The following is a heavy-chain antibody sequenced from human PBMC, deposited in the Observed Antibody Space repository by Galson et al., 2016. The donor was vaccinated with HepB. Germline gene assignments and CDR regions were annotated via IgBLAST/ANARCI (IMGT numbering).Heavy chain of an antibody. CDR2: INDDGSST. V-gene: IGHV3-74*01. Sequence: SLRLSCAASGFTISSNWMHWVRQAPGKGLVWVSRINDDGSSTSYADSVKGRFTISRDDAKNTLYLQMNSLRAEDTAMYYCARESSAWDPYWDQGTLVTVSS. D-gene: IGHD3-22*01. CDR3: ARESSAWDPY. CDR1: GFTISSNW. J-gene: IGHJ4*02.